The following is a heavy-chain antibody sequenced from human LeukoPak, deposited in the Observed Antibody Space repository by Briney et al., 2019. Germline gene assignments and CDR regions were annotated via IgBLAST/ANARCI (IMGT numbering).Heavy chain of an antibody. V-gene: IGHV6-1*01. J-gene: IGHJ5*02. CDR3: ARDRVSSSWYVSPFDP. D-gene: IGHD6-13*01. CDR1: GDSVSSNSAA. CDR2: TYYRSKWYN. Sequence: SQTLSLTCAISGDSVSSNSAAWNWIRQFPSRGLEWLGRTYYRSKWYNDYAVSVKSRITINPDTSKNQFSLQLNSVTPEDTAVYYCARDRVSSSWYVSPFDPWGQGTLVTVSS.